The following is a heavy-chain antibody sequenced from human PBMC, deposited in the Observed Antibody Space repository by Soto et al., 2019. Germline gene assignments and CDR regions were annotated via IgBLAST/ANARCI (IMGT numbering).Heavy chain of an antibody. CDR1: GYTFTSYG. CDR3: ARRQAEYYDSSGYYYNWFDP. V-gene: IGHV1-18*04. CDR2: ISAYNGNT. J-gene: IGHJ5*02. Sequence: ASVKVSCKASGYTFTSYGISCVRQAPGQVLEWMGWISAYNGNTNYAQKLQGRVTMTTDTSTSTAYMELRSLRSDDTAVYYCARRQAEYYDSSGYYYNWFDPWGQGTLVTVSS. D-gene: IGHD3-22*01.